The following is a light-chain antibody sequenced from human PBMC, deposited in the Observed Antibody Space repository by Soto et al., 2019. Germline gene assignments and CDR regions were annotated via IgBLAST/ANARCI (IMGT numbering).Light chain of an antibody. Sequence: QSVLTQPASVSGSPGQSITISCTGTSSDVGGYSYVSWYQQHPGKTPKLMIYEVSNRPSGVSHRFSGSKSGNTASLTISGLQAEDEADYYCSSYTSSSTLVYVFGTGTKVTVL. CDR1: SSDVGGYSY. V-gene: IGLV2-14*01. J-gene: IGLJ1*01. CDR3: SSYTSSSTLVYV. CDR2: EVS.